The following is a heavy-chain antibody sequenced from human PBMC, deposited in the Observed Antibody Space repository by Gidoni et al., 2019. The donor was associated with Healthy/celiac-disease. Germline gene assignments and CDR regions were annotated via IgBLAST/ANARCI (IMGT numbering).Heavy chain of an antibody. D-gene: IGHD6-6*01. CDR1: GFTFSSYG. V-gene: IGHV3-30*18. Sequence: QVQLVESGGGVVQPGRSLRLSCAASGFTFSSYGMHWVRQAPGKGLEWCAVISYDGSNKYYADSVKGRFTISRDNSKNTLYLQMNSLRAEDTAVYYCAKDTLSSSFAYYYYGMDVWGQGTTVTVSS. J-gene: IGHJ6*02. CDR2: ISYDGSNK. CDR3: AKDTLSSSFAYYYYGMDV.